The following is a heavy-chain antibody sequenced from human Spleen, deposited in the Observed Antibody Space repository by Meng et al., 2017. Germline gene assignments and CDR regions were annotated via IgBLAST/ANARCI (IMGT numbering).Heavy chain of an antibody. CDR1: GYTFTSYY. Sequence: QVQLVESGAEGKKPGASVKVSCKASGYTFTSYYMHWVRQAPGQGLEWMGIINPSGGSTTYAQKFQGRVTMTRDTSTSTVYMELSSLRSEDTAVYYCARGLIAARPSAEYFQHWGQGTLVTVSS. D-gene: IGHD6-6*01. CDR3: ARGLIAARPSAEYFQH. J-gene: IGHJ1*01. CDR2: INPSGGST. V-gene: IGHV1-46*01.